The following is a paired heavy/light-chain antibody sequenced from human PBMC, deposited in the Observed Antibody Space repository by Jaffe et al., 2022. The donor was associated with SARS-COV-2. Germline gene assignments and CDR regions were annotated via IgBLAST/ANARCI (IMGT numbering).Light chain of an antibody. J-gene: IGLJ1*01. CDR2: DVN. V-gene: IGLV2-11*01. CDR3: CSYAGSYTFDV. CDR1: SSDVGGYNF. Sequence: QSALTQPRSVSGSPGQSVTITCTGTSSDVGGYNFVSWYQHRPGKAPKLIIYDVNKRPSGVPGRFSGSKSGNTASLTISGLQAEDETDYYCCSYAGSYTFDVFGTGTKVTVL.
Heavy chain of an antibody. V-gene: IGHV2-5*02. J-gene: IGHJ4*02. D-gene: IGHD6-13*01. CDR3: AYKRFSSTFTDF. Sequence: QITLKESGPTLVKPTQTLTLTCSFSGFSLSTSGVGVGWIRQPPGKALEWLALIYWDDDKRYSPSLKSRLSITKDTSKNQVVLSLTNMDPMDTATYYCAYKRFSSTFTDFWGQGTLVNVSS. CDR2: IYWDDDK. CDR1: GFSLSTSGVG.